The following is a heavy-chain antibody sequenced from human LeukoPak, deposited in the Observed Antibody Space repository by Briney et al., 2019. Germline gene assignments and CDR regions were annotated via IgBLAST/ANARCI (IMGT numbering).Heavy chain of an antibody. CDR1: GYTFTGYY. D-gene: IGHD3-10*01. Sequence: ASVKVSCKASGYTFTGYYMHWVRQAPGQGLEWMGWINPNSGGTNYAQKFQGRVTMTRDTSISTAYMELSRLRSDDTAVYYCARGVLPWFGELNYFDYWGQGTLVTVSS. V-gene: IGHV1-2*02. CDR3: ARGVLPWFGELNYFDY. J-gene: IGHJ4*02. CDR2: INPNSGGT.